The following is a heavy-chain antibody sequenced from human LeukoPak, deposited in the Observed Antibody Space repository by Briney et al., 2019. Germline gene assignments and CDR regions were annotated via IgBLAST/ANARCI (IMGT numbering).Heavy chain of an antibody. D-gene: IGHD1-26*01. Sequence: SETLSLTCTVSGGPISSYYWSWIRQPAGKGLEWIGRIYTSGSTNYNPSLKSRVTMSVDTSKNQFSLKLSSVTAADTAVYYCARDLRWEPEHWFDPWGQGTLVTVSS. J-gene: IGHJ5*02. CDR1: GGPISSYY. CDR2: IYTSGST. CDR3: ARDLRWEPEHWFDP. V-gene: IGHV4-4*07.